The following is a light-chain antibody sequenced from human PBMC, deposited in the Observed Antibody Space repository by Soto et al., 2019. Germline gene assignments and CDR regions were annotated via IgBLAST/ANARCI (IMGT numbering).Light chain of an antibody. J-gene: IGKJ1*01. V-gene: IGKV3-15*01. CDR3: QQYNNWPQT. Sequence: EIVMTQSPATLSVSPGERATLSCRASQSISSNLAWYQQKLGQAPRLLIYRASTRATGIPARFSGSGSGTEFILTISSLQSEDFALYYCQQYNNWPQTFGQGTKVDIK. CDR2: RAS. CDR1: QSISSN.